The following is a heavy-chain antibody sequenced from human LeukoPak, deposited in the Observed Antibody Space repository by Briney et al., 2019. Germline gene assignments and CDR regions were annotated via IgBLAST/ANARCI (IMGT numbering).Heavy chain of an antibody. CDR1: GGSISSSNW. D-gene: IGHD2-15*01. Sequence: SETLSPTCTVSGGSISSSNWWSWVRQPPGKGLGWIGEIYHSGSTNYNPSLKSRVTISVDKSKNQFSLKLSSVTAADTAVYYCARQYCGGGRCGAYNWFDPWGQGTLVTVSS. J-gene: IGHJ5*02. V-gene: IGHV4-4*02. CDR3: ARQYCGGGRCGAYNWFDP. CDR2: IYHSGST.